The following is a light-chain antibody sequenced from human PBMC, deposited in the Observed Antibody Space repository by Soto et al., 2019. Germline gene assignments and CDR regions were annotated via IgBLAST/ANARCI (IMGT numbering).Light chain of an antibody. CDR1: PSVSNY. CDR2: DTS. V-gene: IGKV3-11*01. J-gene: IGKJ4*01. CDR3: QQRSNWPPLT. Sequence: EIVLTQSPATLSLSPGERATLSCRASPSVSNYLAWSQQKPGQAPRLLIYDTSNRAAGSPPRFSGSGSGTDFTLTISSLEPEDVAVYDCQQRSNWPPLTVGGGTKVEIK.